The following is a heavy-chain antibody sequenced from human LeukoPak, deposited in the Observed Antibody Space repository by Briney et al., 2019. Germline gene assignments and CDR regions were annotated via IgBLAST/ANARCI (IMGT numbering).Heavy chain of an antibody. Sequence: ASVKVSCKASGYTFSNYHIHWVRPAPGQRIEWMGIINPRYGSTTYAQNFQGRVTMTRDMSTSTVYMELSSLRSEDTAVYYCAREEARDGSTGYYFDYWGQGTLLTVSS. CDR2: INPRYGST. J-gene: IGHJ4*02. CDR1: GYTFSNYH. V-gene: IGHV1-46*01. CDR3: AREEARDGSTGYYFDY. D-gene: IGHD5-24*01.